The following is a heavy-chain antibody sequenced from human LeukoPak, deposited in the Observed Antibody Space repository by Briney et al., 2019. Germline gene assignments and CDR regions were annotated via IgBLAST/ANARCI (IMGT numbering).Heavy chain of an antibody. J-gene: IGHJ5*02. D-gene: IGHD3-22*01. CDR1: GYTFTGYY. Sequence: GASVKVSCKASGYTFTGYYMHWVRQAPGQGLEWMGWINPNSGNTGYAQKFQGRVTMTRNTSISTAYMELSSLRSEDTAVYYCARGDSSGYQAWGQGTLVTVSS. CDR2: INPNSGNT. CDR3: ARGDSSGYQA. V-gene: IGHV1-8*02.